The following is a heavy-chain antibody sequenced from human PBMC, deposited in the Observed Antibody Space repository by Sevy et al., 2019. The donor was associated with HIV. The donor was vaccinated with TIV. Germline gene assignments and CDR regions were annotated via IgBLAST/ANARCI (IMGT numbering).Heavy chain of an antibody. J-gene: IGHJ5*01. Sequence: GGSLRLSCTASGFTFSSYDMNWVRQAPGKGLEWVSKISSSGSSIYYANSMKGRFTISRDNAKNSLNLQMNNLKAEDTAGYYCTRNGGAVDNGFDPWGQGTLDTVSS. CDR1: GFTFSSYD. CDR2: ISSSGSSI. D-gene: IGHD2-8*01. V-gene: IGHV3-48*03. CDR3: TRNGGAVDNGFDP.